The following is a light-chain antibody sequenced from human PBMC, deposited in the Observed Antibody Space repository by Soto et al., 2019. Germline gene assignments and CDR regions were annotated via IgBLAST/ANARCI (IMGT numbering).Light chain of an antibody. CDR1: QPVGSAY. V-gene: IGKV3-20*01. CDR2: ATS. J-gene: IGKJ1*01. CDR3: HQHGDSPWT. Sequence: EILLTQSPGTLSLSPVERATLSXMSSQPVGSAYLAWYRQTLGQAPRPLIYATSSRATGISDRFSGSGSGTEFTLTISRLEPEDFATYYCHQHGDSPWTFGQGTKVDI.